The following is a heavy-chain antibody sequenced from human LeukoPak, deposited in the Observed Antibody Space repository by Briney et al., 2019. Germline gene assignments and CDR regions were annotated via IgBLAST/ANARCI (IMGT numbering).Heavy chain of an antibody. CDR1: GYTFTSYA. CDR3: ARAPMVRGVIGFDP. Sequence: GASVKVSCKASGYTFTSYAMHWVRQAPGQRLEWMGWINAGNGNTKYSQKFQGRVTITRDTSASTAYMELSSLRSEDAAVYYCARAPMVRGVIGFDPWGQGTLVTVSS. V-gene: IGHV1-3*01. J-gene: IGHJ5*02. D-gene: IGHD3-10*01. CDR2: INAGNGNT.